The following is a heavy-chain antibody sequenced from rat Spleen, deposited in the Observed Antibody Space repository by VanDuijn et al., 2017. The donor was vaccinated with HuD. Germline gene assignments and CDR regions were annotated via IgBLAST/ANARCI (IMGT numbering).Heavy chain of an antibody. CDR3: ARHGYGGYSGPFAY. J-gene: IGHJ3*01. Sequence: EVQLVESGGGLVQPGRSLKLSCAASGFTFSDYYMAWVRQAPTKGLEWVATIRFDGSSTYYRDSLKGRFTISRDNAESTLYLQMDSRRSEDTATYYCARHGYGGYSGPFAYWGQGTLVTVSS. CDR1: GFTFSDYY. CDR2: IRFDGSST. V-gene: IGHV5-29*01. D-gene: IGHD1-11*01.